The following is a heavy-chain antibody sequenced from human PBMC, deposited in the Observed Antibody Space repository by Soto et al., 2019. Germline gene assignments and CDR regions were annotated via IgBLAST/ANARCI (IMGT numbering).Heavy chain of an antibody. CDR2: IDWNDDK. CDR1: GFSLSTRGMC. Sequence: SGPTLVNPTQTLTLTCTFSGFSLSTRGMCVSWIRQPPGKALEWLALIDWNDDKYYSTAVKTRLTVSKDTSKNQVVLTMTNMDPVDTATYYCAHVFHGSGSYYKTNWFDPWGQGTLVTVSS. CDR3: AHVFHGSGSYYKTNWFDP. D-gene: IGHD3-10*01. J-gene: IGHJ5*02. V-gene: IGHV2-70*12.